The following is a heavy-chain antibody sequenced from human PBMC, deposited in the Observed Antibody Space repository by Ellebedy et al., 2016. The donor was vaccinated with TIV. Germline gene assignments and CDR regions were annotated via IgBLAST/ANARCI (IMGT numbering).Heavy chain of an antibody. V-gene: IGHV1-3*01. CDR1: GYTFTSYA. CDR3: ATFQWPEPGYFDY. D-gene: IGHD6-19*01. J-gene: IGHJ4*02. Sequence: AASVKVSCKASGYTFTSYAMHWVRQAPGQRLEWMGWINAGNGNTKYSQKFQGRVTMTTDTSTSTAYMELRSLSSDDTAVYYCATFQWPEPGYFDYWGQGTLVTVSS. CDR2: INAGNGNT.